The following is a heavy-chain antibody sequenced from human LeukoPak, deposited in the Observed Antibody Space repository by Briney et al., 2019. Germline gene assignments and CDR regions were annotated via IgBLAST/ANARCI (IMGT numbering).Heavy chain of an antibody. J-gene: IGHJ4*02. CDR1: GGSVSSGSYY. D-gene: IGHD3-22*01. CDR2: LYYSGST. V-gene: IGHV4-61*01. Sequence: SETLSLACTVSGGSVSSGSYYRSWIRQPPGKGLERIGYLYYSGSTNYNPSLKSRVTISVDTSKTQYSLKLTSVTAADTAVYYCARGSYYDRPSRSRVEYWGQGTLVTVSS. CDR3: ARGSYYDRPSRSRVEY.